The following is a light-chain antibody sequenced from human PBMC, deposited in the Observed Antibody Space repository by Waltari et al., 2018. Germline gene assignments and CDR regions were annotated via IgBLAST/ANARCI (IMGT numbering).Light chain of an antibody. V-gene: IGKV1-5*03. CDR3: QQYNSYST. J-gene: IGKJ1*01. CDR2: KAS. CDR1: QSISSW. Sequence: DIQLTQSPSTLSASVGDRVTITCRASQSISSWLAWYPQNPGKAPKVLIYKASSLESGVPSRFSGSGSGTEFTLTISSLQPDDFATYYCQQYNSYSTFGQGTKVEIK.